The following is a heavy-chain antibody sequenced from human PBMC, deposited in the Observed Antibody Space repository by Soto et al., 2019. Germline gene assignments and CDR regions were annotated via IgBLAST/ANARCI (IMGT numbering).Heavy chain of an antibody. CDR3: SGDSSGWHLDD. J-gene: IGHJ4*02. CDR2: ISYDGSNK. Sequence: PGGSLKLSCAASGFTFSSYGMHWVRQAPGKGLEWVAVISYDGSNKYYADSVKGRFTISRDNSKNTLYLQMNSLRAEDTAVYYCSGDSSGWHLDDCGQGTLVTVSS. V-gene: IGHV3-30*03. D-gene: IGHD6-19*01. CDR1: GFTFSSYG.